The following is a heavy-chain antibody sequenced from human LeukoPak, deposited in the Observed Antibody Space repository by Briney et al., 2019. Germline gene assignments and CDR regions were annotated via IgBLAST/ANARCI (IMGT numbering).Heavy chain of an antibody. V-gene: IGHV1-18*01. CDR2: ISPKNGYT. CDR3: AREKLWFGEFPFDN. CDR1: GYTFTDYL. J-gene: IGHJ4*02. Sequence: ASVKVSCKASGYTFTDYLINWVRQAPGQGLEWVGSISPKNGYTKLAQKFQGRVAMTKDTSANTIYMDLKSLTFDDTAVYYCAREKLWFGEFPFDNWGQGTLVSVSS. D-gene: IGHD3-10*01.